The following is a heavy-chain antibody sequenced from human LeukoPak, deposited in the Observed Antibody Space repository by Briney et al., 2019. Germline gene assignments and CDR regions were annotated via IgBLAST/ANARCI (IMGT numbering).Heavy chain of an antibody. J-gene: IGHJ4*02. CDR2: IWYDGSNK. CDR1: GFTFSSYG. D-gene: IGHD2-21*02. CDR3: ARDTGLPHVVVTAPDY. Sequence: PGGSLRLSCAASGFTFSSYGMHWVRQAPGKGLEWVAVIWYDGSNKYYADSVKGRFTISRDNSKNTLYLQMNSLRAEDTAVYYCARDTGLPHVVVTAPDYWGQGTLVTVSS. V-gene: IGHV3-33*08.